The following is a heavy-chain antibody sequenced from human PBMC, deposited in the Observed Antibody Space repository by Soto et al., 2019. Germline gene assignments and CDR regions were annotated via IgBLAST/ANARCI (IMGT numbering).Heavy chain of an antibody. Sequence: QVQLVESGGGVVQPGTSLRLSCVGSGFTFRSYVIHWVRQAPGKGLGWVALTSYDGSNNFYGDSVKGRFTISGHNSRNPVELQTDSFRFEDTALYYCARWGTTGGLEVWGQGTLVSVSS. CDR2: TSYDGSNN. V-gene: IGHV3-33*05. CDR3: ARWGTTGGLEV. CDR1: GFTFRSYV. J-gene: IGHJ4*02. D-gene: IGHD3-16*01.